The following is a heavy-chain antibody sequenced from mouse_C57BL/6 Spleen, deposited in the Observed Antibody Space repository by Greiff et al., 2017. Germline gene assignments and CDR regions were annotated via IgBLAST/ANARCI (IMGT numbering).Heavy chain of an antibody. D-gene: IGHD2-4*01. V-gene: IGHV1-52*01. CDR1: GYTFTSYW. Sequence: QVQLQQPGAELVRPGSSVKLSCKASGYTFTSYWMHWVKQRPIQGLEWIGNIDPSDSETHYNQKFKDKATLDVDKSSSTAYMQLSSLTSEDSAVYYCARWYYDYDSFDYWGQGTTLTVSS. J-gene: IGHJ2*01. CDR3: ARWYYDYDSFDY. CDR2: IDPSDSET.